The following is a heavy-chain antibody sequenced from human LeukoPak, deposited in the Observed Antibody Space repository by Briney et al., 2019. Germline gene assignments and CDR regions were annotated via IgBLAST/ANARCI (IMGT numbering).Heavy chain of an antibody. V-gene: IGHV3-15*01. CDR3: TTAPAQSDY. CDR1: GFTFSNAW. Sequence: PGGSLKLSCAVSGFTFSNAWMSWVRQAPGKGLEWVGRIKSKTDSGTTDYAAPVKGRFTISRDDSKNTLFLQMNSLKTEDTAVYYCTTAPAQSDYWGQGTLVTVSS. D-gene: IGHD2-2*01. J-gene: IGHJ4*02. CDR2: IKSKTDSGTT.